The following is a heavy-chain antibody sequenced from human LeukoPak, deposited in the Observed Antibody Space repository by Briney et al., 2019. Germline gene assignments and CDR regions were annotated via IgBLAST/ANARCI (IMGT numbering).Heavy chain of an antibody. CDR2: IFPIFGTA. Sequence: SVKVSCKASGGTFSSYAISWVRQAPGQGLEWMGGIFPIFGTANYAQKFQGRVTITTDESTSTAYMELSSMRSEDTAVYYCATDIVVVPAAMEGGYYYYMDVWGKGTTVTVPS. J-gene: IGHJ6*03. CDR1: GGTFSSYA. CDR3: ATDIVVVPAAMEGGYYYYMDV. V-gene: IGHV1-69*05. D-gene: IGHD2-2*01.